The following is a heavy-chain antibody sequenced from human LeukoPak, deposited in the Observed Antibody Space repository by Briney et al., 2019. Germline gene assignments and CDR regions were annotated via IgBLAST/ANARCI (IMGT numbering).Heavy chain of an antibody. CDR1: GFTFSSYS. J-gene: IGHJ6*03. V-gene: IGHV3-21*04. Sequence: GGSLRLSCAASGFTFSSYSMNWVRQAPGKGLEWVSSISSSSSYIYYADSAKGRFTISRDNAKNSLYLQMNSLRAEDTAVYYCARDRAGVVPAAIPDYYYYMDVWGKGTTVTVSS. CDR3: ARDRAGVVPAAIPDYYYYMDV. CDR2: ISSSSSYI. D-gene: IGHD2-2*01.